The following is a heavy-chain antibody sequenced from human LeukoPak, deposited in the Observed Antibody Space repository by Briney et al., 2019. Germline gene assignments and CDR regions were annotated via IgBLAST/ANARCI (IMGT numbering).Heavy chain of an antibody. Sequence: GGPLRLSCAASGFTFSSYAMSWVRQAPGKGLEWVSAISGSGGSTYYADSVKGRFTISRNNSKNTLYLQMNSLRAEDKAVYYRAKGLENYYYSSGYSPFDYWGQGTLVTVSS. D-gene: IGHD3-22*01. J-gene: IGHJ4*02. V-gene: IGHV3-23*01. CDR3: AKGLENYYYSSGYSPFDY. CDR1: GFTFSSYA. CDR2: ISGSGGST.